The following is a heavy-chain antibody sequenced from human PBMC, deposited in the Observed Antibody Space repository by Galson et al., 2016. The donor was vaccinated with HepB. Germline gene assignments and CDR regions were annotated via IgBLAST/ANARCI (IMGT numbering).Heavy chain of an antibody. V-gene: IGHV3-15*01. Sequence: SLRLSCAASGFTFRTHAVHWVRQAPGKGLEWVGHIKSETDGGTTYYAAAVKGRFTITRDDSEKTLYLQMNSLKIGDTAMYYCTAEVGSSDEWGYWGQGTLVTVSS. CDR1: GFTFRTHA. CDR2: IKSETDGGTT. J-gene: IGHJ4*02. CDR3: TAEVGSSDEWGY. D-gene: IGHD1-26*01.